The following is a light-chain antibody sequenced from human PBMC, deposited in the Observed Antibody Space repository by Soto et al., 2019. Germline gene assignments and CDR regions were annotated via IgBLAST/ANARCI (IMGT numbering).Light chain of an antibody. V-gene: IGLV1-44*01. CDR3: AAWDDRLSGYV. CDR2: SNN. Sequence: QSVLTQPPSASGTPGQRVTISCSGSSSNIGGNAVNWYQQLPGTTPKLLIYSNNQRPSGVPDRFSGSKSGTSASLAISGLQSEDEAEYYCAAWDDRLSGYVFGTGTK. J-gene: IGLJ1*01. CDR1: SSNIGGNA.